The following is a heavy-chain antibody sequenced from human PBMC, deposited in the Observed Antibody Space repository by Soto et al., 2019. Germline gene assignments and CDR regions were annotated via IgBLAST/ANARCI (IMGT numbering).Heavy chain of an antibody. V-gene: IGHV2-5*02. D-gene: IGHD3-22*01. J-gene: IGHJ4*02. CDR1: GLSLHTSGEG. CDR3: AHYSSDSYYFGC. CDR2: IYWDDDK. Sequence: SAPTLVNPTQSLTLTCTSFGLSLHTSGEGVGWIRQPPGKALEWLTLIYWDDDKRYSPSLKSRVTITKDTSKNQVVLTMTDMDPVDSATYYCAHYSSDSYYFGCWGQGTLVTVSS.